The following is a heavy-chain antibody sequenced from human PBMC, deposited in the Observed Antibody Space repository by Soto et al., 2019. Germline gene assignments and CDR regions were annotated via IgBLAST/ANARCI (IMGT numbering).Heavy chain of an antibody. Sequence: ASVKVSCKASGYTFTSYGISWVRQAPGQGLEWMGWISAYNGNTNYAQKLQGRVTMTTDTSTSTAYMELRSLRSDDTAVYYCAVVVAANLKYYYVMDFWGQGTTVTVSS. D-gene: IGHD2-15*01. V-gene: IGHV1-18*01. CDR3: AVVVAANLKYYYVMDF. CDR1: GYTFTSYG. J-gene: IGHJ6*01. CDR2: ISAYNGNT.